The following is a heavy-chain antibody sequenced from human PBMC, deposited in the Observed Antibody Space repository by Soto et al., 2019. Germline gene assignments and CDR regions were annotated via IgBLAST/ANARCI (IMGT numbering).Heavy chain of an antibody. V-gene: IGHV4-59*06. J-gene: IGHJ3*02. CDR3: ARVGSYHSTAFDI. CDR1: GGSISSYY. CDR2: IYYSGST. Sequence: SETLSLTCTVSGGSISSYYWSRIRQHPGKGLEWIGNIYYSGSTYYNPSLKSRVTISVDTSKNQFSLKLSSVTAADTAVYYCARVGSYHSTAFDIWGQGTMVTVSS. D-gene: IGHD3-10*01.